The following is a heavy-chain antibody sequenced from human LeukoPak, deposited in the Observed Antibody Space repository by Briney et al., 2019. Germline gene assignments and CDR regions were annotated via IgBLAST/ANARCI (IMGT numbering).Heavy chain of an antibody. Sequence: GGSLRLSCAASGFTFDDYGMSWVRQAPGKGLEWVSGINWNGGSTGYADSVKGRFTISRDNAKNSLYLQMNSLRAEDTALYYCARVRQSSGWYPFDYWGQGTLVTVSS. J-gene: IGHJ4*02. CDR3: ARVRQSSGWYPFDY. V-gene: IGHV3-20*04. CDR2: INWNGGST. D-gene: IGHD6-19*01. CDR1: GFTFDDYG.